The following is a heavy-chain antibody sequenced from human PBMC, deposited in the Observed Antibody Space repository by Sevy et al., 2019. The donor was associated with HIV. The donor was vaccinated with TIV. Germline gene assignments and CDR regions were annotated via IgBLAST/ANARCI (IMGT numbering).Heavy chain of an antibody. J-gene: IGHJ4*02. V-gene: IGHV3-21*01. CDR3: ARGVRDFWSGCPDY. Sequence: GGSLRLSCAASGFTFSSYIMNWVRQAPGKGLEWVSSISSSSSYIYYADSVKGRFTISRDNAKNSLYLQMNSLRVEDTAVYYCARGVRDFWSGCPDYWGQGTLVTVSS. D-gene: IGHD3-3*01. CDR2: ISSSSSYI. CDR1: GFTFSSYI.